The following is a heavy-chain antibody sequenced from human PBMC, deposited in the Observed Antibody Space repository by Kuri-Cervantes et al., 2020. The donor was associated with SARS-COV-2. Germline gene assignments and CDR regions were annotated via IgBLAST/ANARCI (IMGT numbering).Heavy chain of an antibody. CDR1: GASVADDS. V-gene: IGHV4-4*07. J-gene: IGHJ6*02. CDR3: ARIWRPPGISGNFYDYTMDV. Sequence: GSLRLSCAISGASVADDSWNWVRQSAGKGLEWIGRFFTRGSTSYNPSLKSRVTISLDTSKNLFSLSLSSVTAADTAVYYCARIWRPPGISGNFYDYTMDVWAPGPRSPSP. CDR2: FFTRGST. D-gene: IGHD3-22*01.